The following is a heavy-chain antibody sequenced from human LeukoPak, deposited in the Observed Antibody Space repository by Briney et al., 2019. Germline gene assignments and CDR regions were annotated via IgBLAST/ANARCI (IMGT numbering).Heavy chain of an antibody. D-gene: IGHD1-26*01. CDR2: IWYDGSNK. CDR1: GFTFSSYG. V-gene: IGHV3-33*01. J-gene: IGHJ4*02. Sequence: GGSLRLSCAASGFTFSSYGMHWVRQAPGKGLEWVAVIWYDGSNKYYADSVKGRFTISRDNSKNTLYLQMNSLRAEDTAVYYCARDADLVGASGGDYWGQGTLVTVSS. CDR3: ARDADLVGASGGDY.